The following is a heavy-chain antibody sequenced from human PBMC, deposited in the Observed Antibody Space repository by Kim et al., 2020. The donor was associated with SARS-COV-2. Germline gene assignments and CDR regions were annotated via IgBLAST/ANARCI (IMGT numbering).Heavy chain of an antibody. Sequence: SETLSLTCTVSGGSNSSYYWSWIRQPPGKGLEWIGYIYYSGSTNYNPSLKSRVTISVDTSKNQFSLKLSSVTAADTAVYYCARGFDYWGQGTLVTDSS. CDR1: GGSNSSYY. CDR3: ARGFDY. CDR2: IYYSGST. J-gene: IGHJ4*02. V-gene: IGHV4-59*01.